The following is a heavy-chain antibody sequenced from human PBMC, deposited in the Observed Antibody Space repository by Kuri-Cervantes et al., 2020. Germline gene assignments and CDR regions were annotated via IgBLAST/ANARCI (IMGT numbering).Heavy chain of an antibody. D-gene: IGHD3-9*01. J-gene: IGHJ5*02. CDR1: GGSISSSSYY. CDR2: IYYSGST. CDR3: ARGSQYYDILTGYYRSWFDP. Sequence: ESLKISCTVSGGSISSSSYYWGWIRQPPGKGLEWIGSIYYSGSTYYNPSLKSRVTISVDTSKNQFSLKLGSVTAADTAVYYCARGSQYYDILTGYYRSWFDPWGQGTLVTVSS. V-gene: IGHV4-39*01.